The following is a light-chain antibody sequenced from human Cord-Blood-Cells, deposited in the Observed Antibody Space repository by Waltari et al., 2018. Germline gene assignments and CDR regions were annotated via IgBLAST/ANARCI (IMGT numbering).Light chain of an antibody. Sequence: DIQMTQSPSTLSASVGDRVTITCRASQSISSWLAWYQQKPGKAPKLLFYKASSLESGVPSRFSGRGSGTEFTLTISSLQPDDFATYYCQQYKSYPYTFGQGTKLEIK. CDR1: QSISSW. V-gene: IGKV1-5*03. CDR2: KAS. CDR3: QQYKSYPYT. J-gene: IGKJ2*01.